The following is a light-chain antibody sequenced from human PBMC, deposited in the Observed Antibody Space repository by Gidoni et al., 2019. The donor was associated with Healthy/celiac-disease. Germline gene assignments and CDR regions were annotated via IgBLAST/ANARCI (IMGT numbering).Light chain of an antibody. V-gene: IGKV3-20*01. J-gene: IGKJ4*01. CDR2: GAS. CDR3: QQYGSSPFT. CDR1: QSVSSSY. Sequence: EIVLTQSPGTLSLSPGERATLSCRASQSVSSSYLAWYQQKPGQAPRLLIYGASSRATGLPDRCSGSWSGTDFTLTISRLEPEDFAVYYCQQYGSSPFTFGGGTKVEIK.